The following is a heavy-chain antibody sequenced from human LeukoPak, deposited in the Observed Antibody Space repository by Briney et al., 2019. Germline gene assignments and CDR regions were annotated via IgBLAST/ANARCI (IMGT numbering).Heavy chain of an antibody. CDR2: ISSSSSSI. Sequence: GGSLRLPCAASGFTFSSYSMNWVRQAPGKGLEWVSSISSSSSSIYYADSVKGRFTVSRDNAKNSLYLQMNSLRAEDTAVYYCARASGDIVETATMGSYWGQGTLVTVSS. V-gene: IGHV3-21*01. CDR1: GFTFSSYS. J-gene: IGHJ4*02. CDR3: ARASGDIVETATMGSY. D-gene: IGHD5-18*01.